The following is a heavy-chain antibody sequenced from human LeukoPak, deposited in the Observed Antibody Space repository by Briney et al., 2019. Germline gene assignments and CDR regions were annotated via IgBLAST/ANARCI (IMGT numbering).Heavy chain of an antibody. CDR1: GFTVTTNY. V-gene: IGHV3-66*01. CDR2: LYSGGNT. J-gene: IGHJ6*02. D-gene: IGHD3-10*01. Sequence: GGSLRLSCAASGFTVTTNYMSWVRQAPGKGLECVSSLYSGGNTHYVDSVRGRFTISRDTSRNNLYLQMNSLRAEDTATYYCAKARGFFGEPDFYYAMDVWGQGTTVTVSS. CDR3: AKARGFFGEPDFYYAMDV.